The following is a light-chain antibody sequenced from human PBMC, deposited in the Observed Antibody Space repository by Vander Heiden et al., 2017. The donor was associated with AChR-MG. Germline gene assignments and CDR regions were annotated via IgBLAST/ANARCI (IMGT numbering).Light chain of an antibody. CDR2: GAS. CDR1: QNISSSY. Sequence: EIVLTQSPGTLSLSPGERATLSCRASQNISSSYLAWYQQKPGQAPRLLIYGASTRATGIPDRFSGSGYGTDFTLTISRLEPEDFAVYFCQQCDNSRTYTFGQGTKLEIK. J-gene: IGKJ2*01. CDR3: QQCDNSRTYT. V-gene: IGKV3-20*01.